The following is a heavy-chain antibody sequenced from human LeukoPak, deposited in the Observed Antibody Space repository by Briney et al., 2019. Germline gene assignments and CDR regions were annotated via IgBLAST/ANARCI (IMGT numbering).Heavy chain of an antibody. CDR1: GGVVSTSDYY. CDR3: ARVFDS. J-gene: IGHJ4*02. Sequence: PSETLSLTCTVSGGVVSTSDYYWGWIRQSPGKGLEWIGDIFYTGKTNYNPSLKSRATISLDTSKNHFSLRLTSVTAADTAVYFCARVFDSWGQGKLVTVSS. CDR2: IFYTGKT. V-gene: IGHV4-39*07.